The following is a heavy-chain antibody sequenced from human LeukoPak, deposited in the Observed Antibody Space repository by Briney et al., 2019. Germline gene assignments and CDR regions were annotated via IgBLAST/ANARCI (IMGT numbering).Heavy chain of an antibody. CDR2: ISGSGGST. D-gene: IGHD4-17*01. J-gene: IGHJ4*02. Sequence: GGSLRLSCAASGFTFSSYGMSWVRQAPGKGLEWVSAISGSGGSTYYADSVKGRFTISRDNSKNTLYLQMNSLRAEDTAVYYCARGDYGGFFDYWGQGTLVTVSS. CDR1: GFTFSSYG. V-gene: IGHV3-23*01. CDR3: ARGDYGGFFDY.